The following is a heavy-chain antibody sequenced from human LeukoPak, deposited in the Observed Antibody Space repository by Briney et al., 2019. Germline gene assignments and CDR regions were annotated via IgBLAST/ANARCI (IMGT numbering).Heavy chain of an antibody. CDR2: ISGHNGNT. Sequence: ASVKVSCKTSGYSFINYGIGWVRQAPGQGLEWMGWISGHNGNTNYGQNLQGRVTLTTDTSTSTVYMELRSLRSDDTAVYYCARLDEYRSSSRYYGMDVWGQGTTVTVSS. CDR1: GYSFINYG. CDR3: ARLDEYRSSSRYYGMDV. D-gene: IGHD6-6*01. J-gene: IGHJ6*02. V-gene: IGHV1-18*01.